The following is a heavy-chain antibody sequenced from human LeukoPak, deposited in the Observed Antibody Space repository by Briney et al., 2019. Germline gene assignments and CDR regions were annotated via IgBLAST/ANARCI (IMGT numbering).Heavy chain of an antibody. CDR2: ISGSGGST. Sequence: GGSLRLSCAVSGFTFSSYAMSWVRQAPGKGLEWVSAISGSGGSTYYADSVKGRIPLSRDNSKNTLYLQMNSLRAEDTAVYYRATDQDYYDSSPNDYWGQGTLVTVSS. CDR3: ATDQDYYDSSPNDY. J-gene: IGHJ4*02. CDR1: GFTFSSYA. D-gene: IGHD3-22*01. V-gene: IGHV3-23*01.